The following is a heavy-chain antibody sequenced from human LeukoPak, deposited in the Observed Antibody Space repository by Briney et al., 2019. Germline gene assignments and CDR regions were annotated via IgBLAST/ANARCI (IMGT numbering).Heavy chain of an antibody. V-gene: IGHV4-34*01. CDR1: GGSFSGYY. J-gene: IGHJ6*02. CDR2: MSHTGAT. CDR3: ARGLHYYILTGGMDV. D-gene: IGHD3-9*01. Sequence: PSETPSLTCAVFGGSFSGYYWSWIRQPPEKGLEWIGEMSHTGATNYNPSLKSRVTVSVDTSKKQFSLNLRSVTAADTAVYYCARGLHYYILTGGMDVWGQGTTVIVSS.